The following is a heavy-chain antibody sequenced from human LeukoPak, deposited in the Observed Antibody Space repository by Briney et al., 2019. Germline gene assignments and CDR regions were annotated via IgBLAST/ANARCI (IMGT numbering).Heavy chain of an antibody. CDR3: VSDLHGINWYVH. V-gene: IGHV3-30*02. CDR1: GFTFRNLG. J-gene: IGHJ5*02. CDR2: IENDGTTK. Sequence: GGSLRLSCPASGFTFRNLGMHWVRQAPGKGLGWVAFIENDGTTKYYADSVKGRLSISRDNSKKTLFLQMNSLRADDTSMYYCVSDLHGINWYVHWGQGTLVTVSS. D-gene: IGHD3-3*02.